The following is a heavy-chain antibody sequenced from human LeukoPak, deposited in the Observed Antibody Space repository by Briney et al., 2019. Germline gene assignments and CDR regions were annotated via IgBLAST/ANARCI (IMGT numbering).Heavy chain of an antibody. CDR1: GGSISSYY. D-gene: IGHD4-23*01. CDR3: ARDRYSGNSEAFDI. J-gene: IGHJ3*02. V-gene: IGHV4-4*07. Sequence: SETLSLTCTVSGGSISSYYWSWIRQPAGKGLEWIGRIYTSGSTNYNPSLKSRVTMSVDTSKNQFSLKLSSVTAADTAVYYCARDRYSGNSEAFDIWGQGTMVTVSS. CDR2: IYTSGST.